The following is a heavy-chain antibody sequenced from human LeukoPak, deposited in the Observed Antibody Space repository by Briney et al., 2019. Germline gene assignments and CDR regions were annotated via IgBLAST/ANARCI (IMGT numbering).Heavy chain of an antibody. CDR2: ISSSSSTI. V-gene: IGHV3-48*01. Sequence: WGSLRLSCAASGFTFSSYSMNWVRQAPGKGLEWVSYISSSSSTIYYADSVKGRFTISRDNAKNSLYLQMNSLRAEDTAVYYCARDRGGWYDWFDPWGQGTLVTVYS. CDR1: GFTFSSYS. CDR3: ARDRGGWYDWFDP. D-gene: IGHD6-19*01. J-gene: IGHJ5*02.